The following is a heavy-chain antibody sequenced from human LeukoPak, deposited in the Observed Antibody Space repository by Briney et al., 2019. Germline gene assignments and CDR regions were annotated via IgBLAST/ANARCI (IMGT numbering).Heavy chain of an antibody. Sequence: SETLSLTCTVSGGSINNYFWSWIRQPPGKGLEWIGYVYHTGSTNYNPSLKSQFTISIETSRNQFSLSLTSVTAADTAMYYCARGRRDGSYYFDYWGQGTSVTVSS. CDR1: GGSINNYF. CDR3: ARGRRDGSYYFDY. V-gene: IGHV4-59*01. CDR2: VYHTGST. J-gene: IGHJ4*02.